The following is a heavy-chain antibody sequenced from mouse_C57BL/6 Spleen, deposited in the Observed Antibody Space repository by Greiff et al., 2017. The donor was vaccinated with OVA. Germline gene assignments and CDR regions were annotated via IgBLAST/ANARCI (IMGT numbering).Heavy chain of an antibody. CDR1: GYTFTSYW. J-gene: IGHJ1*03. CDR3: TNLGDYGSSSWYFDV. CDR2: IYPGNSDT. D-gene: IGHD1-1*01. Sequence: VQLQQSGTVLARPGASVKMSCKTSGYTFTSYWMHWVKQRPGQGLEWIGAIYPGNSDTSYNQKFKGKAKLTAVTSASTAYMELSSLTNEDSAVYYGTNLGDYGSSSWYFDVWGTGTTVTVSS. V-gene: IGHV1-5*01.